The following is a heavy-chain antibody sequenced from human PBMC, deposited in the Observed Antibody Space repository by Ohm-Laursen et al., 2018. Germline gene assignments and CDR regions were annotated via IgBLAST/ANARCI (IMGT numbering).Heavy chain of an antibody. Sequence: SDTLSLTCNVSGGSINSYYWSWIRQHAVKGLEWIGRIYGGGGTNYNLSLESRVTMSVDTSKNQFSLKLRSVTAAYTAVYFCARVTGPGDYYGLDVWGQGTTVTVSS. J-gene: IGHJ6*02. CDR1: GGSINSYY. CDR3: ARVTGPGDYYGLDV. D-gene: IGHD3-9*01. V-gene: IGHV4-4*07. CDR2: IYGGGGT.